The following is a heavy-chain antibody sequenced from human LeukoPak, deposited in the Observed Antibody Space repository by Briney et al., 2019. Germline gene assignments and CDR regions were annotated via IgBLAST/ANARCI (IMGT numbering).Heavy chain of an antibody. Sequence: SETLSLTCTVSGGSISSHYWSWIRQPPGKGLEWIGYIYYSGSTTYNPSLKSRVTISVDTSKNQFSLKLNSVTAADTAVYYCARRGYYGSGTYFYSWFDPWGQGTLVTVSS. CDR1: GGSISSHY. CDR3: ARRGYYGSGTYFYSWFDP. V-gene: IGHV4-59*08. D-gene: IGHD3-10*01. CDR2: IYYSGST. J-gene: IGHJ5*02.